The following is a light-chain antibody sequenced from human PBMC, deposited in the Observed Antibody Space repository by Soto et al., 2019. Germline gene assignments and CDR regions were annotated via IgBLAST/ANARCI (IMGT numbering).Light chain of an antibody. V-gene: IGKV3-15*01. J-gene: IGKJ2*01. CDR3: QQYDKWPHT. Sequence: EMVMTQSPATLSVSPGERATLSCRASQNLSRNLAWYQQQPGQAPRLLIFYASTSATGIPARFSCSGSGTDFPLTISSLQSADFAVEDCQQYDKWPHTFGQGTKLEI. CDR2: YAS. CDR1: QNLSRN.